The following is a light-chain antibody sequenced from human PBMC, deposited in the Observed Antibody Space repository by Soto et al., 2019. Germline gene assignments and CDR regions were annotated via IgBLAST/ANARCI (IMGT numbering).Light chain of an antibody. CDR1: QSVGRN. Sequence: LPDYQGERAALSCRASQSVGRNVAWYQQKPGQATRLLIYDASTRATGIPARFSGGGSCTEFTLSTSSLLSVDFGLSYCQQYNNWPRISSAQGTRLEIK. J-gene: IGKJ5*01. V-gene: IGKV3-15*01. CDR3: QQYNNWPRIS. CDR2: DAS.